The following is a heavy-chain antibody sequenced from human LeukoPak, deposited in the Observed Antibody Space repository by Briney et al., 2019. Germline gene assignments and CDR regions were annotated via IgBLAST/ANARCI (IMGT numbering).Heavy chain of an antibody. CDR1: GFTFSSYG. CDR3: ARDQGVVVHGKYHYYGMDV. D-gene: IGHD3-22*01. J-gene: IGHJ6*02. V-gene: IGHV3-30*03. CDR2: IAYDGSNK. Sequence: GGSLRLSCAASGFTFSSYGIHWVRQAPGKGLEWVAAIAYDGSNKYYADSVKGRFTISRDNSKKTLHLQMNSLRAEDTTVYYCARDQGVVVHGKYHYYGMDVWGQGTTVTVSS.